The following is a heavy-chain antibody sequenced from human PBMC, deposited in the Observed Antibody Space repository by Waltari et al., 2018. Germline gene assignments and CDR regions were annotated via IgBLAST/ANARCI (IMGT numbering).Heavy chain of an antibody. CDR1: GFTFSSYG. CDR3: AKDYSSGWQYYFDY. V-gene: IGHV3-30*18. J-gene: IGHJ4*02. CDR2: IRYDGSNK. Sequence: QVQLVESGGGVVQPGRSLRLSCAASGFTFSSYGMHWVRQAPGKGLEWVAVIRYDGSNKYYADSVNGRFTISRDNSKNTLYLQMNSLRAEDTAMYYCAKDYSSGWQYYFDYWGQGTLVTVSS. D-gene: IGHD6-19*01.